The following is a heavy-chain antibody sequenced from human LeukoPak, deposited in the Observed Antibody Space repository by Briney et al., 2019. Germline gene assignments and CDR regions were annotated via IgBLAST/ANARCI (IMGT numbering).Heavy chain of an antibody. D-gene: IGHD4-17*01. J-gene: IGHJ3*02. CDR1: GYTFDDYA. V-gene: IGHV3-9*01. Sequence: GRSLRLSCAASGYTFDDYAMHWVRQAPGKGLEWVSGISWNSGSIGYADSVKGRFTISRDNAKNSLYLQMNSLRAEDTALYYCAKAYYGDYGAAFDIWGQGTMVTVSS. CDR2: ISWNSGSI. CDR3: AKAYYGDYGAAFDI.